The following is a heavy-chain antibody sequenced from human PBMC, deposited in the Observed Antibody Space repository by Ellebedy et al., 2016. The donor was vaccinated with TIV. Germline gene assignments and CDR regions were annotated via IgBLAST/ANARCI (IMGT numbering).Heavy chain of an antibody. CDR2: IYPSWST. CDR3: ARGLLGYCSSTSCYYYYYGMDV. J-gene: IGHJ6*02. Sequence: MPSETLSLTCAVSGGSISSGGYSWSWIRQPPGKGLEWIGYIYPSWSTYYNPSLKSRVTISVDTSKNQFSLKLSSVTAADTAVYYCARGLLGYCSSTSCYYYYYGMDVWGQGTLVTVSS. CDR1: GGSISSGGYS. D-gene: IGHD2-2*01. V-gene: IGHV4-30-2*01.